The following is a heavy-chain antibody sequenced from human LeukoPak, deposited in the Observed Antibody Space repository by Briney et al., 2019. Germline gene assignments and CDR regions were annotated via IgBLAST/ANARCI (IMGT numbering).Heavy chain of an antibody. CDR1: GYTFTGYY. CDR3: ARPYCSGGSCYFRRDDAFDI. CDR2: INPNSGGT. D-gene: IGHD2-15*01. J-gene: IGHJ3*02. V-gene: IGHV1-2*06. Sequence: AASVKVSXKASGYTFTGYYMHWVRQAPGQGLEWMGRINPNSGGTNYAQKFQGRVTMTRDTSISTAYMELSSLRSEDTAVYYCARPYCSGGSCYFRRDDAFDIWGQGTMVTVSS.